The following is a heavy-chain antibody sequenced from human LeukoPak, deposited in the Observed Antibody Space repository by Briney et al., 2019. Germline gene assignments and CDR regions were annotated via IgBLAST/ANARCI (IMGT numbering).Heavy chain of an antibody. J-gene: IGHJ4*02. V-gene: IGHV3-7*01. CDR1: GFTFSSYW. Sequence: GGSLRLXCAASGFTFSSYWMSWVRQAPGEGLEWVANIRQDGSEKYYVDSVKGRFTISRDNAKNSLYLQMNSLRAEDTAVYYCARANWGSYYFDYWGQGTLVTVSS. CDR3: ARANWGSYYFDY. CDR2: IRQDGSEK. D-gene: IGHD7-27*01.